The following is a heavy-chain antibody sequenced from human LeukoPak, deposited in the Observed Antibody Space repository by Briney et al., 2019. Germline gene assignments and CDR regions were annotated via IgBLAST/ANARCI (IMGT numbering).Heavy chain of an antibody. CDR3: ASCSGWYGPDAFDI. J-gene: IGHJ3*02. V-gene: IGHV3-21*01. CDR2: ISSSSSYI. Sequence: PGGSLRLSCAASGFTFSSYSMNWVRQAPGKGLEWVSSISSSSSYIYYADSVKGRFTISRDNAKNSLYLQMNSLRAEDTAVYYCASCSGWYGPDAFDIWGQGTMVTVSS. D-gene: IGHD6-19*01. CDR1: GFTFSSYS.